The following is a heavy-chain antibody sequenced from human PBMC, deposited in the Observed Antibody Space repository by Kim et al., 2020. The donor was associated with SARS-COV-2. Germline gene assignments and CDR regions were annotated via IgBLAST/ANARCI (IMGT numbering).Heavy chain of an antibody. CDR2: INPNSGGT. J-gene: IGHJ4*02. CDR3: ARDREGATFPDY. Sequence: ASVKVSCKASGYTFTGYYMHWVLQAPGQGLEWMGWINPNSGGTNYAQKFQGRVTMTRDTSISTAYMELSRLRSDDTAVYYCARDREGATFPDYWGQGTLVTVSS. V-gene: IGHV1-2*02. D-gene: IGHD1-26*01. CDR1: GYTFTGYY.